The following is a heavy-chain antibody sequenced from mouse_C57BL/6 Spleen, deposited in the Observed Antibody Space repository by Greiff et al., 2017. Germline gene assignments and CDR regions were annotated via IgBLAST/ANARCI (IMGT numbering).Heavy chain of an antibody. D-gene: IGHD1-1*01. CDR1: GYTFTGYW. Sequence: QVQLQQSGAELMKPGASVKLSCKATGYTFTGYWIEWVKQRPGHGLEWIGEILPGSGSTNYNEKFKGKATFTADTSSNTAYMQLSSLTTEDSAIYYCASLYGSSYEGYYAMDYWGQGTSVTVSS. V-gene: IGHV1-9*01. J-gene: IGHJ4*01. CDR2: ILPGSGST. CDR3: ASLYGSSYEGYYAMDY.